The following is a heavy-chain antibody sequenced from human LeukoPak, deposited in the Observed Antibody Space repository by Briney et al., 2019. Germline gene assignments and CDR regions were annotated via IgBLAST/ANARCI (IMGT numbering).Heavy chain of an antibody. Sequence: LETLSLTCTVSGGSISSYYWSWIRQPPGKGLEWIGYIYYSGSTNYNPSLKSRVTISVDTSKNQFSLKLSSVTAADTAVYYCARDRQMGDLYYFDYWGQGTLVTVSS. J-gene: IGHJ4*02. CDR1: GGSISSYY. D-gene: IGHD3-16*01. CDR3: ARDRQMGDLYYFDY. V-gene: IGHV4-59*01. CDR2: IYYSGST.